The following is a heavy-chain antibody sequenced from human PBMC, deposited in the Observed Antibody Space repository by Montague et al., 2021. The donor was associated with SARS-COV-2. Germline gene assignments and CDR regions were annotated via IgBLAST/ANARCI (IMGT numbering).Heavy chain of an antibody. J-gene: IGHJ4*02. Sequence: SLRLSCAASGFTFSSYSMNWVRQTPGEGLEWVSYSSSSSSTIYYADSVKGRFTISRDNAKNSLYLQMNSLRDEDTAVYYCARDQVLWFGEHVVWGQGTLVTVSS. V-gene: IGHV3-48*02. CDR1: GFTFSSYS. CDR2: SSSSSSTI. CDR3: ARDQVLWFGEHVV. D-gene: IGHD3-10*01.